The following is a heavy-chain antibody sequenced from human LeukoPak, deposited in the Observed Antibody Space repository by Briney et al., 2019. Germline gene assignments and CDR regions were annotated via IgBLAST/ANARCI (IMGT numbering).Heavy chain of an antibody. V-gene: IGHV3-7*01. CDR3: ARDTRLIGVVPGATN. CDR2: INQDGGEK. J-gene: IGHJ4*02. Sequence: PGGSLRLSCAASGFTFSSYTMSWVRQAPGKGLEWVANINQDGGEKYYVDSVKGRFTISRDNAKNSLYLQLNSLRAEDTAVYYCARDTRLIGVVPGATNWGQGTLVTVSS. D-gene: IGHD2-2*01. CDR1: GFTFSSYT.